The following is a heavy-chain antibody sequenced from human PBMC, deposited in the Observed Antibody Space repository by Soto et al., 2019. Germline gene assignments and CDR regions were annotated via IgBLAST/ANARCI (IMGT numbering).Heavy chain of an antibody. J-gene: IGHJ4*02. D-gene: IGHD6-19*01. V-gene: IGHV4-39*01. Sequence: SETLSLTCTVSGGSISNGSYEWGWIRQPPGKGLQWIGSVSYSGSTYYNPSLKSRLTISVDTSKTQSSLRLSSVTAADTAVYYCSRIAVYGPFTGFDNWGRGTLVTVSS. CDR1: GGSISNGSYE. CDR3: SRIAVYGPFTGFDN. CDR2: VSYSGST.